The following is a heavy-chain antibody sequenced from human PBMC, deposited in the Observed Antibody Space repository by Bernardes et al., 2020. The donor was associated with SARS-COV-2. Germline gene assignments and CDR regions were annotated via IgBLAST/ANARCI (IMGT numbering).Heavy chain of an antibody. V-gene: IGHV3-30*18. CDR3: AKDSFGGDYLNWFDP. Sequence: GSLRLSCAASGFTFNNYAMNWVRQAPGKGLEWVAVISYDGNFKYYADSVKGRFTISRDNSNNTLYLQMSGLRVEDTAIYYCAKDSFGGDYLNWFDPWGQGTLVTVSS. J-gene: IGHJ5*02. CDR2: ISYDGNFK. D-gene: IGHD4-17*01. CDR1: GFTFNNYA.